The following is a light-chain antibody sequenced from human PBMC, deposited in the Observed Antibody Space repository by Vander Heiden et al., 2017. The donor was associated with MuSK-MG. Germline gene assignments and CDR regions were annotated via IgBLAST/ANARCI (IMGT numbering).Light chain of an antibody. CDR1: QSISSY. Sequence: DIQMTQSPSSLSASVGDRVTITCRASQSISSYLNWYQQKPGKAPKLLIYAASSLQSGVPSRFSGSGYGTDFTLTISSLQPEDFAPYYCQQNDSNPRVTFGRGTKVDIK. V-gene: IGKV1-39*01. J-gene: IGKJ3*01. CDR3: QQNDSNPRVT. CDR2: AAS.